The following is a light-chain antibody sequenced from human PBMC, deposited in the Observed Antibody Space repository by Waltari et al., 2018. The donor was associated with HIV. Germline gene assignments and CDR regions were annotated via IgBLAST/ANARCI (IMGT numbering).Light chain of an antibody. CDR3: QQYDDGPRGIT. V-gene: IGKV3-15*01. CDR1: QSISAK. Sequence: EIVMTPSPPTLSVSPGQRVPLSCRASQSISAKVAWYQQRPGQAPRLLIYEAATRPTGIPARFSGSGSGTEFTLTISSLQSEDFATYFCQQYDDGPRGITFGQGTMLEIK. CDR2: EAA. J-gene: IGKJ2*01.